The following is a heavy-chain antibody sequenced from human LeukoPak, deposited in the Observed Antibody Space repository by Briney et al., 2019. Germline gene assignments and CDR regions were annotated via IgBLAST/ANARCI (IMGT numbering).Heavy chain of an antibody. Sequence: ASVKVSCKASGYTFTSYDINWVRQATGQGLEWMGWMNPNSGNTGYAQKFQRRVTMTSNTSISTAYMKLSSLRSEDTAVYYCARPMTRRNSWFDPWGQGTLVTVSS. D-gene: IGHD3-22*01. J-gene: IGHJ5*02. V-gene: IGHV1-8*01. CDR2: MNPNSGNT. CDR3: ARPMTRRNSWFDP. CDR1: GYTFTSYD.